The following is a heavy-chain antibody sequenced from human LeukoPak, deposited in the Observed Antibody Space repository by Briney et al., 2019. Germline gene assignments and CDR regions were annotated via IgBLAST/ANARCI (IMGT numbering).Heavy chain of an antibody. CDR2: ISHDGNEK. D-gene: IGHD5-12*01. CDR1: GFTFSSYG. J-gene: IGHJ4*02. Sequence: GGSLRLSCAASGFTFSSYGMHWVRQAPGKGLEWVAVISHDGNEKYYADSVKGRFTISRDNSKNTLYLQMNSPRGEDTAVYYCARDDGDGYNSLDYWGQGTLVIVSS. CDR3: ARDDGDGYNSLDY. V-gene: IGHV3-30*03.